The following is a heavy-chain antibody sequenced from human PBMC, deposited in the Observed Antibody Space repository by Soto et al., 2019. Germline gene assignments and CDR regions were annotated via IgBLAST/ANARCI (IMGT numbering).Heavy chain of an antibody. V-gene: IGHV1-69*13. D-gene: IGHD3-22*01. J-gene: IGHJ4*02. CDR3: ARGYDSSGYYGLLGY. Sequence: SVKVSCKASGGTFSSYAISWVRQAPGQGLEWMGGIIPIFGTANYAQKFQGRVTITADGSTSTAYMELSSLRSEDTAVYYCARGYDSSGYYGLLGYWGQGTLVTVSS. CDR1: GGTFSSYA. CDR2: IIPIFGTA.